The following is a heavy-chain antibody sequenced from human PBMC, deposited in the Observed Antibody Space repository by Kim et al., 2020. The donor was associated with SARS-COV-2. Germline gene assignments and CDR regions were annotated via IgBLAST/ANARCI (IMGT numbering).Heavy chain of an antibody. CDR1: GGSISSSSYY. V-gene: IGHV4-39*01. J-gene: IGHJ4*02. CDR3: ARSPTGHFDY. CDR2: IYYSGST. D-gene: IGHD3-9*01. Sequence: SETLSLTCTVSGGSISSSSYYWGWIRQPPGKGLEWIGSIYYSGSTYYNPSLKSRVTISVDTSKNQFSLKLSSVTAADTAVYYCARSPTGHFDYWGQGTLVTVSS.